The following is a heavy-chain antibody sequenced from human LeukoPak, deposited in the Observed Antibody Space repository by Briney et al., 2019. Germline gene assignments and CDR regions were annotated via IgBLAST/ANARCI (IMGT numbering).Heavy chain of an antibody. J-gene: IGHJ6*03. Sequence: SVKVSCKASGGTFCSYAISWVRQAPGQGLEWMGGIIPIFGTANYAQKFQGRVTITADESTSTAYMELSSLRSEDTAVYYCARWAIYDFWSGYYRPPGPYYYYMDVWGKGTTVTVSS. CDR2: IIPIFGTA. D-gene: IGHD3-3*01. CDR1: GGTFCSYA. V-gene: IGHV1-69*01. CDR3: ARWAIYDFWSGYYRPPGPYYYYMDV.